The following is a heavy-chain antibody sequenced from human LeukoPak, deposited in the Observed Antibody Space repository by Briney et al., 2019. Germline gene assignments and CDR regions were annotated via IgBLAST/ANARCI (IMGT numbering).Heavy chain of an antibody. CDR3: AKVGKTNAGFDY. V-gene: IGHV3-33*06. Sequence: GGSLRLPCAASGFTFSSYGMHWVRQAPGKGLEWVAVIWYDGSNKYYADSVKGRFTISRDNSKNTLYLQMNSLRAEDMAVYYYAKVGKTNAGFDYWGQGTLVTVSS. CDR2: IWYDGSNK. CDR1: GFTFSSYG. D-gene: IGHD1-14*01. J-gene: IGHJ4*02.